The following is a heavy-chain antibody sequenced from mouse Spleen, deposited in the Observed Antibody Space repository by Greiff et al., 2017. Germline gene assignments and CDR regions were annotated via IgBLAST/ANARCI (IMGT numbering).Heavy chain of an antibody. CDR1: GYTFTSYW. CDR3: ARGGSYGNYAWFAY. Sequence: QVQLKQPGAELVMPGASVKLSCKASGYTFTSYWMHWVKQRPGQGLEWIGEIDPSDSYTNYNQKFKGKATLTVDKSSSTAYMQLSSLTSEDSAVYYCARGGSYGNYAWFAYWGQGTLVTVSA. CDR2: IDPSDSYT. D-gene: IGHD2-1*01. V-gene: IGHV1-69*01. J-gene: IGHJ3*01.